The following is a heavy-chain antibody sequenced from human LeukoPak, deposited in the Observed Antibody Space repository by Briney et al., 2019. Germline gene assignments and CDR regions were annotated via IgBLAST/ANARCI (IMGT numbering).Heavy chain of an antibody. V-gene: IGHV3-23*01. Sequence: PGGSLRLSCAASGFTFSSYAMSWVRQAPGKGLEWVSVISGSGDITYYADSVKGRFTISRDNSKNTLYLQTNSLRAEDTAVYYCAKRAGYYFDYWGQGTLVTVSS. D-gene: IGHD4/OR15-4a*01. CDR1: GFTFSSYA. CDR2: ISGSGDIT. CDR3: AKRAGYYFDY. J-gene: IGHJ4*02.